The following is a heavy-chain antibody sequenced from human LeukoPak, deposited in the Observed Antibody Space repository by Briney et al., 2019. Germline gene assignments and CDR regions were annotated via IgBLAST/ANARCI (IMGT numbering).Heavy chain of an antibody. J-gene: IGHJ1*01. D-gene: IGHD3-22*01. CDR1: GGSFSGYY. CDR3: ARGFRRSYYDSSGYYFLY. V-gene: IGHV4-34*01. CDR2: INHSGST. Sequence: SETLSLTCAVYGGSFSGYYWSWIRQPPGKGLEWIGEINHSGSTNYNPSLKSRVTISVDTSKNQFSLKLSSVTAADTAVYYCARGFRRSYYDSSGYYFLYWGQGTLVTVSS.